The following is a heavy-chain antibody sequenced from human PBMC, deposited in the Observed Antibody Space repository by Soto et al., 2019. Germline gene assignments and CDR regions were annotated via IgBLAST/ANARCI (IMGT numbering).Heavy chain of an antibody. D-gene: IGHD2-2*02. V-gene: IGHV1-69*12. J-gene: IGHJ6*02. CDR3: ARGVPDTVVLKYFYAMDI. CDR1: GGNFNSNA. CDR2: IIPIFGRA. Sequence: QVQLVQSGAEVKKPGSSVKVSCQASGGNFNSNAVAWVRQAPGQGLEWMGGIIPIFGRANSAQKFQGRVTIPANDSTSTGHMDLSSPRSADTAVYYCARGVPDTVVLKYFYAMDIWGQGTTVIVS.